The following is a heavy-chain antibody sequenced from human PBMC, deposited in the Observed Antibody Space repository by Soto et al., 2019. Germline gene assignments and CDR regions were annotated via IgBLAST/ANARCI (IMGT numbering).Heavy chain of an antibody. V-gene: IGHV3-23*01. CDR2: INGAGGIT. D-gene: IGHD2-15*01. CDR1: GFTFSLYA. CDR3: ARHRSGGLYYNDMDV. Sequence: GGSPRLSCAASGFTFSLYAMSWFRQAPGKGLEWVSVINGAGGITYSADSVKGRFTVSRDNSKTTLFLQMNSLRAEDTAVYYCARHRSGGLYYNDMDVWGQRTTVTVSS. J-gene: IGHJ6*02.